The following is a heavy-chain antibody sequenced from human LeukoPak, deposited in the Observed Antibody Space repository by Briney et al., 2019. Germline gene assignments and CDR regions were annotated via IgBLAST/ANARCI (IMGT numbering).Heavy chain of an antibody. Sequence: GGSLRLSCAASGFTFTSYTMNWVRQAPGKGLEWVSHIGTGTSTVGYADSIKGRFTISRDNAKNSVDLQMSSLRVDDSAVYYCVRDKDWGFDSWGQGTLVTVSS. CDR3: VRDKDWGFDS. J-gene: IGHJ4*02. CDR1: GFTFTSYT. V-gene: IGHV3-48*01. D-gene: IGHD7-27*01. CDR2: IGTGTSTV.